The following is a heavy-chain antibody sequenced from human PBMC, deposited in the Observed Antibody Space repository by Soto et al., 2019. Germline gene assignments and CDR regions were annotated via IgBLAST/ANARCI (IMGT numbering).Heavy chain of an antibody. CDR3: AREAGSGSYYNPYYYYGMDV. J-gene: IGHJ6*02. CDR2: IWYDGSSK. D-gene: IGHD3-10*01. Sequence: GGSLRLSCAASGFTFSSYGMHWVRQAPGKGLEWVAVIWYDGSSKYYADSVKGRFTISRDNSKNTLYLQMNSLRAEDTAVYYCAREAGSGSYYNPYYYYGMDVWGQGTTVTVSS. CDR1: GFTFSSYG. V-gene: IGHV3-33*01.